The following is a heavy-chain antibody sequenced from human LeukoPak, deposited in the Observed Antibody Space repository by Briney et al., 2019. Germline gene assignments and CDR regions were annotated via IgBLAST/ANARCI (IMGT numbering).Heavy chain of an antibody. J-gene: IGHJ4*02. CDR1: GGSLSSGDYY. D-gene: IGHD6-13*01. V-gene: IGHV4-30-4*02. CDR2: IYYSGST. CDR3: ARGPQQLALGVADY. Sequence: SETLSLTCTVSGGSLSSGDYYWSWIRQPPGTGLEWIGYIYYSGSTYYNPSLKSRVTISVDTSKNQFSLKLSSVTAADTAVYYCARGPQQLALGVADYWGQGTLVTVSS.